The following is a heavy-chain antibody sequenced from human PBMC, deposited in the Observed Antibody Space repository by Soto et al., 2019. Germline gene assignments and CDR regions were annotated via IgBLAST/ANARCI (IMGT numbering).Heavy chain of an antibody. D-gene: IGHD2-15*01. Sequence: ASVKVSCKASGYIFTNYGINWVRQAPGQGLEWMGWISAYNGNTNFAQTVQGRLTMTTDTSTATSYMELRSLTYDDTVVYFCARPSGRASHGPDDNGMDLWGQGTTVTVSS. CDR2: ISAYNGNT. V-gene: IGHV1-18*04. CDR3: ARPSGRASHGPDDNGMDL. CDR1: GYIFTNYG. J-gene: IGHJ6*02.